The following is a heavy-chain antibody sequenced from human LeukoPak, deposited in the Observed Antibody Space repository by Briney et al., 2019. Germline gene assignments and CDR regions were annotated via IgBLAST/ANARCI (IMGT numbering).Heavy chain of an antibody. Sequence: GGSLRLSCSGSGFNFGGFEMNWVRQAPGKGPEWVSYISPTSSSIFYADSVKGRFAISRDNAKNSLYLQMNSLRAEDTAVYYCARTLGPKYSSSWYGYWGQGTLVTVSS. J-gene: IGHJ4*02. V-gene: IGHV3-48*03. CDR1: GFNFGGFE. D-gene: IGHD6-13*01. CDR2: ISPTSSSI. CDR3: ARTLGPKYSSSWYGY.